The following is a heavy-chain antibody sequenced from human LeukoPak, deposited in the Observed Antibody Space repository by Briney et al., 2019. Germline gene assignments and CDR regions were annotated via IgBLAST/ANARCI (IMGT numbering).Heavy chain of an antibody. CDR3: ARVRPYPDAFDI. V-gene: IGHV3-21*01. Sequence: GGSLRLSCAASGFTFSSYSMNWVRQAPGKGLEWVSSSSSSSSYTYYADSVKGRFTISRDNAKNSLYLQMNSLRAEDTAVYYCARVRPYPDAFDIWGQGTMVNVSS. CDR1: GFTFSSYS. CDR2: SSSSSSYT. J-gene: IGHJ3*02.